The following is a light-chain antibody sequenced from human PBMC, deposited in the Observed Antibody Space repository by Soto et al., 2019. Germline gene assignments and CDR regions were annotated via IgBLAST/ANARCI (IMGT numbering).Light chain of an antibody. CDR2: RNN. J-gene: IGLJ3*02. CDR1: SSNIGSNY. CDR3: AAGGDSLSAPE. V-gene: IGLV1-47*01. Sequence: QSVLTQPPSASGTPGQRVTISCSGSSSNIGSNYVYWYQQLPGTAPKLLISRNNQRPSGVPDRFSGSKSGTSASLAISGLRSEDEADYYCAAGGDSLSAPEFGGGTKVTVL.